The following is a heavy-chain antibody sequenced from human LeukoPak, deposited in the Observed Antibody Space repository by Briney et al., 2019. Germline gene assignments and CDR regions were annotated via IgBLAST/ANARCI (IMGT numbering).Heavy chain of an antibody. V-gene: IGHV3-30-3*01. CDR2: ISYDGSNK. CDR3: ARDHLGSFDY. D-gene: IGHD3-16*01. Sequence: GGSLRLSCAASGFAFYSYAMNWVRQAPGKGLEWVAVISYDGSNKYYADSVKGRFTISRDNSKNTLYLQMNSLRAEDTAVYYCARDHLGSFDYWGQGTLVTVSS. CDR1: GFAFYSYA. J-gene: IGHJ4*02.